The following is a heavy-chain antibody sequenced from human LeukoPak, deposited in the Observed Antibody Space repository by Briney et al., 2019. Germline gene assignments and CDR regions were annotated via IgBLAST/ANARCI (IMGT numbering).Heavy chain of an antibody. CDR3: ARQARELLLNY. CDR2: IYYSGST. D-gene: IGHD1-26*01. Sequence: PSETLSLTCTVSGGSIGSTSYYWGWIRQPPGKELEWIGTIYYSGSTFYNPSLKSRVAISADTSKNQFSLKLSSVTAADTAVYYCARQARELLLNYWGQGTLVTVSS. V-gene: IGHV4-39*01. J-gene: IGHJ4*02. CDR1: GGSIGSTSYY.